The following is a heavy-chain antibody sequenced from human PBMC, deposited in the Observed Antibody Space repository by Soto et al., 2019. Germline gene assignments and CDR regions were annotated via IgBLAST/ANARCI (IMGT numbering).Heavy chain of an antibody. V-gene: IGHV4-31*03. J-gene: IGHJ5*02. CDR2: IYVTGAV. Sequence: SETLSLTCSVSGAALNGGNYYWSWIRQFPGKGLEWIGHIYVTGAVDYNPSLGDRITISQDTSERQFSLNLRLVTAADTSVEYCARLRIATNNYKWFDPWGQGTLVTVS. D-gene: IGHD2-21*01. CDR3: ARLRIATNNYKWFDP. CDR1: GAALNGGNYY.